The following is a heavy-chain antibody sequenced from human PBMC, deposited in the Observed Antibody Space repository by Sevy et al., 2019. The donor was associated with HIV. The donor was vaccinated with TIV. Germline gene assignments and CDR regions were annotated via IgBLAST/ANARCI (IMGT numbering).Heavy chain of an antibody. CDR2: IYHSGGT. CDR1: GYSISSGYY. J-gene: IGHJ6*02. Sequence: SETLSLTCTVSGYSISSGYYWGWIRQPPGKGLEWIGSIYHSGGTYYNPSLKSRITISVDTSKNQFSLKLSSVTAADTAVYYCAGGYCSSTSCYGGYYYYGMDVWGQGTTVTVSS. V-gene: IGHV4-38-2*02. D-gene: IGHD2-2*01. CDR3: AGGYCSSTSCYGGYYYYGMDV.